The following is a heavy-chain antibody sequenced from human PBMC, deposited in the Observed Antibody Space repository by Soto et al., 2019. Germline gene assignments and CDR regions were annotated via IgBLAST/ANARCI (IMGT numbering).Heavy chain of an antibody. J-gene: IGHJ4*02. D-gene: IGHD6-13*01. CDR3: AREGSSLIVD. V-gene: IGHV3-33*01. CDR2: IWYDGSNK. Sequence: GGSLRLSCAASGFTFSSYGMQWVRQAPGKGLEWVALIWYDGSNKYYSDSVKGRFTISRDNAKNALYLQMNSLRAEDTAVYYCAREGSSLIVDWGQGTLVTVSS. CDR1: GFTFSSYG.